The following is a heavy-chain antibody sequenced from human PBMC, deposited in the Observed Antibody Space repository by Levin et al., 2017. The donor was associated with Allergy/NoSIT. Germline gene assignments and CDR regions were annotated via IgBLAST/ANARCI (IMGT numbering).Heavy chain of an antibody. CDR3: ARESITIPLGNWFDP. CDR1: GGSISSGGYY. CDR2: IYYSGST. J-gene: IGHJ5*02. Sequence: SETLSLTCTVSGGSISSGGYYWSWIRQHPGKGLEWIGYIYYSGSTYYNPSLKSRVTISVDTSKNQFSLKLSSVTAADTAVYYCARESITIPLGNWFDPWGQGTLVTVSS. D-gene: IGHD3-10*01. V-gene: IGHV4-31*03.